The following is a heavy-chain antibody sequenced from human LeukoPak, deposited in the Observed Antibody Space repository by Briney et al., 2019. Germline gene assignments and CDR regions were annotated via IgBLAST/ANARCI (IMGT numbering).Heavy chain of an antibody. CDR2: IYYSGST. J-gene: IGHJ4*02. CDR1: GGSISSSSYY. D-gene: IGHD3-22*01. CDR3: AGTFRPRLSYYDNSGYYYGEFDY. V-gene: IGHV4-39*07. Sequence: SETLSLTCTVSGGSISSSSYYWGWIRQPPGKGLEWIGSIYYSGSTYYNPSLKSRVTISVDTSKNQFSLKLRSVTAADTAVYYCAGTFRPRLSYYDNSGYYYGEFDYWGQGTLVTVSS.